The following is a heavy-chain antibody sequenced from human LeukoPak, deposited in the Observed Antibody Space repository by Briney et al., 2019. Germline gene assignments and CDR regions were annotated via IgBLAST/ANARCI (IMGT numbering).Heavy chain of an antibody. V-gene: IGHV3-21*01. CDR2: ISSSSSYI. Sequence: GGSLRLSCAASGFTFSSYSMNWVRQAPGKGLEWVSSISSSSSYIYYADSVKGRFTISRDNAKNSLYLQMNSLRAEDTAVYYCAREGEMATSGAFDIWGQGTMDTVSS. J-gene: IGHJ3*02. CDR1: GFTFSSYS. D-gene: IGHD5-24*01. CDR3: AREGEMATSGAFDI.